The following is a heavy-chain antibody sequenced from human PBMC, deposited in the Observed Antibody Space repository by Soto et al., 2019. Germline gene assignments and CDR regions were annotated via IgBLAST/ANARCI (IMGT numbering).Heavy chain of an antibody. CDR2: IIPIFGTA. J-gene: IGHJ6*02. CDR3: ARPLPMVRGPSLYYCYGMDV. D-gene: IGHD3-10*01. CDR1: GGTFSSYA. Sequence: SVKVSCKASGGTFSSYAISWVRQAPGQGLEWMGGIIPIFGTANYAQKFQGRVTITADNSTSTAYMELSSLRSEDTAVYYCARPLPMVRGPSLYYCYGMDVWGQGSTVTVS. V-gene: IGHV1-69*06.